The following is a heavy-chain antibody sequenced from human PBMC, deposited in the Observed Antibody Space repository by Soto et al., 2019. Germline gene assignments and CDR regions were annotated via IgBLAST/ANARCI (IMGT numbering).Heavy chain of an antibody. Sequence: PGGSLRLSCAASGFTFSSYAMNWVRQAPGKGLEWVSTISGSGVSTYYADSVKGRFTISRDNSKNTLYLQMNSLRAEDTALYYCAKGRSYYYYYGVDVWGQGTTVTVSS. CDR1: GFTFSSYA. CDR2: ISGSGVST. V-gene: IGHV3-23*01. J-gene: IGHJ6*02. CDR3: AKGRSYYYYYGVDV.